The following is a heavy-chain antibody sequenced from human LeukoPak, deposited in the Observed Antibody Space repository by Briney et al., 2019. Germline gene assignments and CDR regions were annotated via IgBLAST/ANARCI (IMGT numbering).Heavy chain of an antibody. V-gene: IGHV3-49*04. CDR1: GFTFGDYA. CDR2: IRSKAYGGTT. CDR3: TRGYYDSSGYLYY. D-gene: IGHD3-22*01. Sequence: GGSLRLSCTASGFTFGDYAMSWVRQAPGKGLEWVGFIRSKAYGGTTEYAASVKGRFTISGDDSKSIAYLQMNSLKTEDTAVYYCTRGYYDSSGYLYYWGQGTVVTVSS. J-gene: IGHJ4*02.